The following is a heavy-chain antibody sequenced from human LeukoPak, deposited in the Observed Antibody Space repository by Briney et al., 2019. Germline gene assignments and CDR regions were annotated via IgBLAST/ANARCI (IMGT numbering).Heavy chain of an antibody. CDR1: GYTFTTYG. J-gene: IGHJ4*02. D-gene: IGHD1-26*01. CDR3: ARRSGSYPNYFDY. Sequence: ASVKVSCKTSGYTFTTYGISWVRQAPGQGLEWMGWISAYNDNTNYAQNLQGRVTTTTDTSTSTAYMELRSLRSDDTAVYYCARRSGSYPNYFDYWGQGTLVTVSS. CDR2: ISAYNDNT. V-gene: IGHV1-18*01.